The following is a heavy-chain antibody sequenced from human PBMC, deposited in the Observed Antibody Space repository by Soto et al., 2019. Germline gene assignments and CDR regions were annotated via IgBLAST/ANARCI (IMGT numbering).Heavy chain of an antibody. CDR3: GRGLIGYYQAYFSYYIDV. V-gene: IGHV4-59*01. D-gene: IGHD3-9*01. CDR1: GGSIISYY. Sequence: SETLSLTCTVSGGSIISYYWSWIRQPPGKGLEWIGYIYYSGSTNYNPSLKSRVTISVDTSNNQFSLKLSSVTAADTAAYYCGRGLIGYYQAYFSYYIDVWGKGTRVTGSS. CDR2: IYYSGST. J-gene: IGHJ6*03.